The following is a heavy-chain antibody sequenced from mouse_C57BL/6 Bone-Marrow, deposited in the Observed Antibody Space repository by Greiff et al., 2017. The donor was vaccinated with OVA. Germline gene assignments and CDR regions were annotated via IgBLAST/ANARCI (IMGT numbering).Heavy chain of an antibody. J-gene: IGHJ1*03. D-gene: IGHD1-1*01. CDR3: ARFPYYGSSYMYFDV. CDR1: GYTFTSYW. Sequence: QVQLKQPGAELVKPGASVKLSCKASGYTFTSYWMHWVKQRPGRGLEWIGRIDPNSGGTKYNEKFKSKATLTVDKPSSTAYMQLSSLTSEDSAVYYCARFPYYGSSYMYFDVWGTGTTVTVSS. V-gene: IGHV1-72*01. CDR2: IDPNSGGT.